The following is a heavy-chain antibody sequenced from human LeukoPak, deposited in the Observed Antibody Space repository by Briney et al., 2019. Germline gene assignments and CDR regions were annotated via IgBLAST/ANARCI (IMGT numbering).Heavy chain of an antibody. CDR3: AGKDIVVVPAEMGWFDP. V-gene: IGHV4-34*01. J-gene: IGHJ5*02. CDR1: GGSFSGYY. CDR2: INHSEST. Sequence: SETLSLTCAVYGGSFSGYYWSWIRQPPGKGLEWIGEINHSESTNYNPSLKSRVTISVDTSKNQFSLKLSSVTAADTAVYYCAGKDIVVVPAEMGWFDPWGQGTLVTASS. D-gene: IGHD2-2*01.